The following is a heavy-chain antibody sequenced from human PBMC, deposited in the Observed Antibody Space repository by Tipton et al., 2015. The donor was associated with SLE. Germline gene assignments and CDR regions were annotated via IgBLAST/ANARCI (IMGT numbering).Heavy chain of an antibody. CDR1: GYSFTSYW. CDR2: IYPGDSDT. J-gene: IGHJ3*02. D-gene: IGHD3-22*01. CDR3: ARRGSSGYYSFDAFDI. V-gene: IGHV5-51*01. Sequence: QSGAEVKKPGESLKISCKGSGYSFTSYWIGWVRQMPGKGLEWMGIIYPGDSDTRYSPSFQGQVTISADKSISTAYLQWSSLKASDTAMYYCARRGSSGYYSFDAFDIWGQGIMVTVSS.